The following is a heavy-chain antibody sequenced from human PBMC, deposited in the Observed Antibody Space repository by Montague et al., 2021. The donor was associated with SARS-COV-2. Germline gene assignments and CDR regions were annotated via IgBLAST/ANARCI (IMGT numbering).Heavy chain of an antibody. CDR2: IWYDGSNK. V-gene: IGHV3-33*01. CDR1: GFTFSSYG. J-gene: IGHJ4*02. CDR3: ARDPPSNWNYDQELDY. Sequence: SLRLSCAASGFTFSSYGMHWVRQAPGKGLEWVAVIWYDGSNKYYADSVKGRLTISRDNSKNTLYLQMNSLRAEDTAVYYCARDPPSNWNYDQELDYWGQGTLVTVSS. D-gene: IGHD1-7*01.